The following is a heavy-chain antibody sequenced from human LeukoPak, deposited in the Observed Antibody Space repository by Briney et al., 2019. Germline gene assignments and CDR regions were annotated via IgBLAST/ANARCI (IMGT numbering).Heavy chain of an antibody. CDR3: ARERLWFGELSPSYYYYMDV. Sequence: GGSLRLSCAASGFTFSSYSMNWVRQAPGKGLEWISSISSSGSYIYYADSVKGRFTISRDNAKKSLYLQMNSLRAEDTALYHCARERLWFGELSPSYYYYMDVWGKGTTVTISS. D-gene: IGHD3-10*01. V-gene: IGHV3-21*04. CDR1: GFTFSSYS. J-gene: IGHJ6*03. CDR2: ISSSGSYI.